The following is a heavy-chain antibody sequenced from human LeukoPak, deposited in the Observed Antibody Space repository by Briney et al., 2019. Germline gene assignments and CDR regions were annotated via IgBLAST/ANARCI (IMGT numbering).Heavy chain of an antibody. J-gene: IGHJ5*02. V-gene: IGHV1-46*01. CDR1: GYTFTSYY. CDR3: ARDPSSGTSDTWFDP. Sequence: GASVKVSCKASGYTFTSYYMHWVRQAPGQGLEWMGIINPSGGSTSYAQKFQGRVTMTRDTSTSTVYMELSSLRSEDTAVYYCARDPSSGTSDTWFDPWGQGTLVTVSS. D-gene: IGHD6-19*01. CDR2: INPSGGST.